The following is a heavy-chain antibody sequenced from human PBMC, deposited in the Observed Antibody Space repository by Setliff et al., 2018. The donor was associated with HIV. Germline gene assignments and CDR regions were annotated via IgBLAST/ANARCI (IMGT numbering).Heavy chain of an antibody. CDR1: GFTFSSFG. CDR3: ARGSRYFDY. D-gene: IGHD3-10*01. CDR2: ISSSSSAI. Sequence: PGGSLRLSCAASGFTFSSFGLNWVRQAPGKGLEWVSFISSSSSAIYYADSVKGRFTISRDNAKSSLYLQMNSLRAEDTAVYYCARGSRYFDYWGQGTLVTVPQ. J-gene: IGHJ4*02. V-gene: IGHV3-48*01.